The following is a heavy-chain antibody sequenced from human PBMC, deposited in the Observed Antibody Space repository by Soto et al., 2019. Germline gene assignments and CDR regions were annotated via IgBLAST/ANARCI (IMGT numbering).Heavy chain of an antibody. D-gene: IGHD3-9*01. V-gene: IGHV1-69*13. CDR3: ARDRYYDILTGYYRLDY. J-gene: IGHJ4*02. CDR2: IIPIFGTA. Sequence: GASVKVSCKASGGTFSSYAISWVRRAPGQGLEWMGGIIPIFGTANYAQKFQGRVTITADESTSTAYMELSSLRSEDTAVYYCARDRYYDILTGYYRLDYWGQGTLVTVSS. CDR1: GGTFSSYA.